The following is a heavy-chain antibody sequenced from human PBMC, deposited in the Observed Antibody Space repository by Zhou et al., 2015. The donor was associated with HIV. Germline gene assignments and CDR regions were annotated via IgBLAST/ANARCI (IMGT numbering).Heavy chain of an antibody. Sequence: QVQLVQSGAEVKKPGSPVKVSCKASGGTFSNYAVSWVRQAPGQGLEWMGGIIPILGTAKYAQKFQGRVTLTADRSTSTAYMELSSLRSEDTAVYYCARAGRSVAGSDYWGQGTLVTVSS. CDR2: IIPILGTA. CDR1: GGTFSNYA. J-gene: IGHJ4*02. CDR3: ARAGRSVAGSDY. V-gene: IGHV1-69*06. D-gene: IGHD6-19*01.